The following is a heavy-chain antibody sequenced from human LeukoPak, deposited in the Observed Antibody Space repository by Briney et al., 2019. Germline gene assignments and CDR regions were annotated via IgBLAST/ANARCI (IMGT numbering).Heavy chain of an antibody. Sequence: RGSLRLSCAASGFTFSNYSMSWVRQAPGKGLEWLAYISSSSGSIYNADAVQGRFTISRDNANHSLPPKMNRLRAEDTPVYYCERVSAPVLVWYLGGMHVWGQGTTVPVSS. CDR3: ERVSAPVLVWYLGGMHV. V-gene: IGHV3-48*01. CDR2: ISSSSGSI. J-gene: IGHJ6*02. CDR1: GFTFSNYS. D-gene: IGHD3/OR15-3a*01.